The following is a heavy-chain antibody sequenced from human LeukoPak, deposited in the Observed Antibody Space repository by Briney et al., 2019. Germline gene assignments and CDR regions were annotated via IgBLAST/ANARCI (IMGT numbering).Heavy chain of an antibody. CDR1: GFTVSSNS. J-gene: IGHJ4*02. D-gene: IGHD2-15*01. CDR3: ARRAGEYSHPYDY. V-gene: IGHV3-53*01. CDR2: IYSGGKT. Sequence: GGSLRLSCTASGFTVSSNSWSWVRQAPGKGLEWVSFIYSGGKTHSSDSVKGRFTISRDNSKNTLYLQMSSLRAEDTAIYYCARRAGEYSHPYDYWGQGTLVTVSS.